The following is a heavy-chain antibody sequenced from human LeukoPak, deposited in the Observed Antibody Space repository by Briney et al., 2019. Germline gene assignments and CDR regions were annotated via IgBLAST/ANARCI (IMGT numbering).Heavy chain of an antibody. CDR2: IYHSGST. J-gene: IGHJ3*02. CDR3: ARVGATYYYDSSGYQKDAFDI. Sequence: SGTLSLTCAVSGGSISSSNWWSWVRQPPGKGLEWIGEIYHSGSTNYNPSLKSRVTISVDKSKNQFSLKLSSVTAADTAVYYCARVGATYYYDSSGYQKDAFDIWGQGTMVTVSS. D-gene: IGHD3-22*01. CDR1: GGSISSSNW. V-gene: IGHV4-4*02.